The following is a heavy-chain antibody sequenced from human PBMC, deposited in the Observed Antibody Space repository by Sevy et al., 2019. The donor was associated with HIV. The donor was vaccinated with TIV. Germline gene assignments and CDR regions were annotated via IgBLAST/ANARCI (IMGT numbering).Heavy chain of an antibody. V-gene: IGHV3-21*01. D-gene: IGHD6-13*01. Sequence: GGSLRLSCAASGFTFSSYSMNWVRQAPGKGLEWVSSISSSSSYIYYADSVKGRFTISRDNAKNSLYLQMNSLGAEDTAVYYCARGPRGAAAADFDYWGQGTLVTVSS. CDR3: ARGPRGAAAADFDY. J-gene: IGHJ4*02. CDR2: ISSSSSYI. CDR1: GFTFSSYS.